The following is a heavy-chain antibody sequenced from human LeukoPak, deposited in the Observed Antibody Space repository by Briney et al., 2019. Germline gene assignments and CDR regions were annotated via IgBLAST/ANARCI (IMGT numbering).Heavy chain of an antibody. Sequence: GGSLRLSCAASWFSVNNNYMTWVRQAPGKGLEWVSLIYTGGTIYYADSVKGRFTISRDNSKNTLYLQMNSLTAEETAVYYCALLWYGELPQVDYWGQGTLVTVSS. J-gene: IGHJ4*02. V-gene: IGHV3-53*01. D-gene: IGHD3-10*01. CDR2: IYTGGTI. CDR1: WFSVNNNY. CDR3: ALLWYGELPQVDY.